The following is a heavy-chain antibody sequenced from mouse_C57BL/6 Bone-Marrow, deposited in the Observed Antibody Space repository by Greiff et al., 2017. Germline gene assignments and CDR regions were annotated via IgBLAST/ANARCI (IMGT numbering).Heavy chain of an antibody. D-gene: IGHD1-1*01. CDR1: GYSITSGYY. V-gene: IGHV3-6*01. CDR2: ISYDGSN. J-gene: IGHJ2*01. Sequence: EVQLVESGPGLVKPSQSLSLTCSVTGYSITSGYYWNWIRQFPGNKLEWMGYISYDGSNNYNPSLKNRISITRDTSKNQFFLKLNSVTTEDTATYYCARDRIYYYGSSCDYWGQGTTLTVSS. CDR3: ARDRIYYYGSSCDY.